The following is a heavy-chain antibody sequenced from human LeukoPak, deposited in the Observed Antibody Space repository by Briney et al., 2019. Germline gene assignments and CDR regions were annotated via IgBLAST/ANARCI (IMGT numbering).Heavy chain of an antibody. Sequence: PGWSLRLSCAASGFTFTTYAMNWVRQAPWKGPEGVSPINCRGGWIYLADSLKGGFTISRDNSKNTVYLQMNSLRAEDTAVFSCAIGPPYGGYSDWGQGTLVTVSS. D-gene: IGHD5-12*01. V-gene: IGHV3-23*01. CDR1: GFTFTTYA. J-gene: IGHJ4*02. CDR3: AIGPPYGGYSD. CDR2: INCRGGWI.